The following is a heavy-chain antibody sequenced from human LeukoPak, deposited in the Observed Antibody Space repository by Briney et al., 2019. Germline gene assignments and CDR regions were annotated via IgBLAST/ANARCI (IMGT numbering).Heavy chain of an antibody. D-gene: IGHD3-10*01. CDR1: GFTFDDYA. CDR2: ISWNSGSI. V-gene: IGHV3-9*01. J-gene: IGHJ5*02. CDR3: AKGAAYGSGRNLLNWFDP. Sequence: GGSLRLSCAASGFTFDDYAMHWVRQAPGKGLEWVSGISWNSGSIGYADSVKGRFTISRDNAKNSLYLQMNSLRAEDTALYYCAKGAAYGSGRNLLNWFDPWGQETLVTVSS.